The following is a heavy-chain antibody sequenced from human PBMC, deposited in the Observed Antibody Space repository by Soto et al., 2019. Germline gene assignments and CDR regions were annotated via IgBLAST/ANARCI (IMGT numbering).Heavy chain of an antibody. CDR2: IKSKTDGGTT. J-gene: IGHJ4*02. Sequence: PRLSCAASGFTFSNAWMSWVRQAPGKGLEWVGRIKSKTDGGTTDYAAPVKGRFTISRDDSKNTLYLQMNSLKTEDTAVYYCTTGLRILYSCEYWGQGNLVTVSS. V-gene: IGHV3-15*01. CDR3: TTGLRILYSCEY. D-gene: IGHD2-21*01. CDR1: GFTFSNAW.